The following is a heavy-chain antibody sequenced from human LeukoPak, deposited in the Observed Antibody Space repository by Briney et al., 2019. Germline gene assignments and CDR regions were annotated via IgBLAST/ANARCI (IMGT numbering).Heavy chain of an antibody. CDR3: ARDISDEAWFDP. CDR1: GGSISSGSYY. J-gene: IGHJ5*02. V-gene: IGHV4-61*02. Sequence: SETLSLTCTVSGGSISSGSYYWSCIRQPTGKGLEWIGRIYTSGSTNYNPSLKSRVTISVDTSKNQFSLKLSSVTAADTAVYYCARDISDEAWFDPWGQGTLVTVSS. CDR2: IYTSGST.